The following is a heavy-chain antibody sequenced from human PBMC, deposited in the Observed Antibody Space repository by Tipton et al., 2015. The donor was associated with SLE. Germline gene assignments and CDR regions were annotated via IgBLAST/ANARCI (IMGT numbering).Heavy chain of an antibody. D-gene: IGHD7-27*01. J-gene: IGHJ2*01. CDR2: IYHSGSA. Sequence: GLVKPSETLSLTCTVSGFSISSAYYWGLIRQPPGKGLEWIATIYHSGSAYYNPSLKSRVAISVDTSKNQFSLWLHSVTAADTAVYYCARGRKLGSRLRVFWHFDLWGRGNLVTASS. V-gene: IGHV4-38-2*02. CDR3: ARGRKLGSRLRVFWHFDL. CDR1: GFSISSAYY.